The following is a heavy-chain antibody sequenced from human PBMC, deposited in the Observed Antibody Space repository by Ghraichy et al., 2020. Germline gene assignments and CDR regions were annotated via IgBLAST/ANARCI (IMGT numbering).Heavy chain of an antibody. CDR3: AREDGGRSAFDI. D-gene: IGHD1-26*01. CDR1: GGSISSYY. J-gene: IGHJ3*02. V-gene: IGHV4-59*01. Sequence: SETLSLTCTVSGGSISSYYWSWIRQPPGKGLEWIGYIYYSGSTNYNPSLKSRVTISVDTSKNQFSLKLSSVTAADTAVYYCAREDGGRSAFDIWGQGTMVTVSS. CDR2: IYYSGST.